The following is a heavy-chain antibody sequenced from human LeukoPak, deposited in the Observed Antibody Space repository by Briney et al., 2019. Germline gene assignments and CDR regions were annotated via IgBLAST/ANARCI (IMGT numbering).Heavy chain of an antibody. Sequence: SDTLSLTCTVSGGPFVGYYWTWIRQPPGKGLEWIGEITHSGGGNYNPSLKSRVTISVDSSQNRFSLKVLSVTAADTAVYYCARRAGAPDFDVWGLGTLVTVSS. V-gene: IGHV4-34*01. CDR1: GGPFVGYY. CDR3: ARRAGAPDFDV. D-gene: IGHD3-10*01. J-gene: IGHJ4*02. CDR2: ITHSGGG.